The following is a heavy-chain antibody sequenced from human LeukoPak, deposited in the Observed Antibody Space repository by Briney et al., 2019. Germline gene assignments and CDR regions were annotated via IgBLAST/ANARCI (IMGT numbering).Heavy chain of an antibody. CDR1: GGSISSYY. Sequence: PSETLSLTCTVSGGSISSYYWGWIRQPPGKGLEWIGSIYYSGSTYYNPSLKSRVTISVDTSKNQFSLKLSSVTAADTAVYYCASWLIGRGGSSNLDYWGQGTLVTVSS. D-gene: IGHD1-26*01. CDR3: ASWLIGRGGSSNLDY. V-gene: IGHV4-39*07. J-gene: IGHJ4*02. CDR2: IYYSGST.